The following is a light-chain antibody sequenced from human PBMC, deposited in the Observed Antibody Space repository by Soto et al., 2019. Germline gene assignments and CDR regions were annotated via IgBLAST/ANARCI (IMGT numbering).Light chain of an antibody. V-gene: IGKV1-39*01. J-gene: IGKJ1*01. Sequence: IQMTQSPSSLSASLGDRVALTCRASQRISKYLNWYQQKPGKAPKLLIYAASTLQSGVPSRFSGSGSGTAGTLTISSLKPEDCSTYYCQQSYSTPRTFGQGTKVDIK. CDR2: AAS. CDR3: QQSYSTPRT. CDR1: QRISKY.